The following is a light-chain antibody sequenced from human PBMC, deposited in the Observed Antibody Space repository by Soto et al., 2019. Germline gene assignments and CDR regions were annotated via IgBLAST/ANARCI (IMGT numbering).Light chain of an antibody. CDR2: ATS. V-gene: IGKV1-39*01. CDR3: QQSYSNPRT. J-gene: IGKJ3*01. CDR1: QSISSY. Sequence: DIPMTQSPSSLSASVGDRVTITCRASQSISSYLNWYQQKPGKAPKLLIYATSSLQSGVPSTFSGSGSGTDFTLTISSLQPEDFATYYCQQSYSNPRTFGPGTKVDIK.